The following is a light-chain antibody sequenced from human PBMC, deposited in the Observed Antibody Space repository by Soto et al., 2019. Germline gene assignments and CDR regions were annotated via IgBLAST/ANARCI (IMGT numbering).Light chain of an antibody. Sequence: EIVMTQSPATLSVSPGERATLSCRASQSLSGKLAWYQQKPGQAPRLLIHATSTRATGIPARFSGSGSGTAFTLTISSLQSEDFALYYCQQYDNWPFTFGPGTKVDIK. J-gene: IGKJ3*01. CDR3: QQYDNWPFT. CDR1: QSLSGK. V-gene: IGKV3-15*01. CDR2: ATS.